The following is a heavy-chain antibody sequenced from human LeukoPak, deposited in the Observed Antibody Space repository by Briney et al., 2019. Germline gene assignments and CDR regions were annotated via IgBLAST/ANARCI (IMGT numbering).Heavy chain of an antibody. J-gene: IGHJ5*02. CDR2: ISAYNGNT. V-gene: IGHV1-18*04. Sequence: ASVKVSCKASGYTFTSYGISWVRQAPGQGLEWMGWISAYNGNTNYAQKLQGRVTMTTDTSTSTAYMELRSLRSDDTAVYYCARVAAVAGAPLRWFDPRGQGTLVTVSS. CDR3: ARVAAVAGAPLRWFDP. CDR1: GYTFTSYG. D-gene: IGHD6-19*01.